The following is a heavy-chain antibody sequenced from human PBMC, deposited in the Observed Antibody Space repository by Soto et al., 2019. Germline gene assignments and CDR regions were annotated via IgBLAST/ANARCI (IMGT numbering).Heavy chain of an antibody. J-gene: IGHJ4*02. CDR1: GVTFSSFA. CDR3: AKGRPDSSGWYAFDS. D-gene: IGHD6-19*01. V-gene: IGHV3-30*18. Sequence: GPLRISGAASGVTFSSFAMHWVRQAPGKGLEWVAVISYDGTNTYYTDSVKGRFTVSRDNSKNTLNLQMNSLRAEDTAVYYCAKGRPDSSGWYAFDSWGQGTLLTVSS. CDR2: ISYDGTNT.